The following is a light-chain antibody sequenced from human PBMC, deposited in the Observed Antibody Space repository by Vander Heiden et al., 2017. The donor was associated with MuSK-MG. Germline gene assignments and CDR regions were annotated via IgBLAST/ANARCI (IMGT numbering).Light chain of an antibody. CDR3: QVWDSRVV. CDR1: NIGSKN. CDR2: RDS. Sequence: SYALTQPLSVSVALGQTARITCGGNNIGSKNVHWYQQKPGQAPVLVIYRDSNRPSGIPERFSGYNSGNTATLTISRAQAGDEADYYCQVWDSRVVFGGGTKLTVL. J-gene: IGLJ2*01. V-gene: IGLV3-9*01.